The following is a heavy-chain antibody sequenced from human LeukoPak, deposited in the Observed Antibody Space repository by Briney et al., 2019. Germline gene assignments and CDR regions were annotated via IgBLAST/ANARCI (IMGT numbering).Heavy chain of an antibody. D-gene: IGHD5-24*01. J-gene: IGHJ4*02. CDR1: VYTFTIYY. V-gene: IGHV1-46*01. CDR3: ARARDGGDY. CDR2: INPSGGSA. Sequence: ASVKVSCKASVYTFTIYYIHWVRQAPGQGLEWMGMINPSGGSATYAQKFQGRVTMTRDTSTSTVYMELSSLRSEDTAVYYCARARDGGDYWGQGTLVTVSS.